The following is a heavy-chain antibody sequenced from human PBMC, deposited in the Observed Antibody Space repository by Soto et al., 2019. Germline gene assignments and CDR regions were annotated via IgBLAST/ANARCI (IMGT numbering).Heavy chain of an antibody. J-gene: IGHJ6*02. V-gene: IGHV1-2*04. CDR1: GYTFTGYY. D-gene: IGHD3-3*01. CDR3: ARVPNLSYYDFWSGYPDGYYGMDV. Sequence: ASVKVSCKASGYTFTGYYMHWVRQAPGQGLEWMGWINPNSGGTNYAQKFQGWVTMPRDTSISTAYMELSRLRSDDTAVDYCARVPNLSYYDFWSGYPDGYYGMDVWGQGTTVTVSS. CDR2: INPNSGGT.